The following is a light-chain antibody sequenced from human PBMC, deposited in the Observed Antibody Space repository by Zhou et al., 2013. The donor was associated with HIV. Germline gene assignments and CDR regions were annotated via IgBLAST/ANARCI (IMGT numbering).Light chain of an antibody. CDR2: GAS. V-gene: IGKV1-6*01. CDR1: QDIRNE. CDR3: LQDNNYPRT. Sequence: AIQMTQSPSSLSASVGDRVTITCRASQDIRNELGWYQQKPGKAPKVLIYGASSLQSGVPSRFSGSGSGTDFTLTISSLQPEDFATYYCLQDNNYPRTFGQGTKVEIK. J-gene: IGKJ1*01.